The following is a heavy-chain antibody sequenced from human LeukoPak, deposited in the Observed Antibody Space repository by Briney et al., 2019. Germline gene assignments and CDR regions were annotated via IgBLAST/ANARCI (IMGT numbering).Heavy chain of an antibody. D-gene: IGHD6-19*01. Sequence: SETLSLTCTVSGGSISSYYWSCIRQPAGKGLEWIGRIYTSGSTNYNPSLKSRVTMSVDTSKNQFSLKLSSVTAADTAVYYCAREKVAVAFNWFDPWGQGTLVTVSS. V-gene: IGHV4-4*07. J-gene: IGHJ5*02. CDR2: IYTSGST. CDR1: GGSISSYY. CDR3: AREKVAVAFNWFDP.